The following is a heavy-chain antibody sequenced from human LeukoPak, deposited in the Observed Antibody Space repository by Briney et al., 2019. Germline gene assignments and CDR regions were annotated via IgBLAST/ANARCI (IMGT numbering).Heavy chain of an antibody. Sequence: SETLSLTCAVYGGSFSGYYWNWIRQPPGKGLEWIGEINHSGSTNYNPSLKSRVTISVDTSKNQFSLNLSSVTAADTAVYYCARGWVPDCSGGSCSLYYFDSWGQGTLVTVSS. J-gene: IGHJ4*02. CDR2: INHSGST. CDR1: GGSFSGYY. CDR3: ARGWVPDCSGGSCSLYYFDS. V-gene: IGHV4-34*01. D-gene: IGHD2-15*01.